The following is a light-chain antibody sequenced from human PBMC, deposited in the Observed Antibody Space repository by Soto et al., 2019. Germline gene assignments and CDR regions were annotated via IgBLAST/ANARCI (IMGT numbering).Light chain of an antibody. CDR3: QQLKSYPRT. V-gene: IGKV1-9*01. CDR1: QGINTF. Sequence: DIQLTQSPSFLSASVGDRVTITCRASQGINTFLAWFQQKPGKAPNLLIYAASTLQSGVPSRFSGSGSGTEFSLTITSLQPEDFATYYCQQLKSYPRTFGQGTKVEIK. CDR2: AAS. J-gene: IGKJ1*01.